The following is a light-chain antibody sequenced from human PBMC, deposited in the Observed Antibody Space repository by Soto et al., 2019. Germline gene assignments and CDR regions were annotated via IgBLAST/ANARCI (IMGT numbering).Light chain of an antibody. V-gene: IGLV2-14*01. J-gene: IGLJ2*01. Sequence: QSALTQPASVTGSPGQSITISCTGTSSDVGGYNYVSWYQQHPGKAPKLMIYDVSNRPSGVSNRFSGSKSGNTASLTISGLQAEDVAYYYCSLYTSSSTPVVFGGGTKVTVL. CDR1: SSDVGGYNY. CDR3: SLYTSSSTPVV. CDR2: DVS.